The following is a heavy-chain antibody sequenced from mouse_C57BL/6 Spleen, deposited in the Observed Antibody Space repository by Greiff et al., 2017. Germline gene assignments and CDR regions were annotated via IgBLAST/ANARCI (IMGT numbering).Heavy chain of an antibody. J-gene: IGHJ3*01. Sequence: QVQLKESGPGLVAPSQSLSITCTVSGFSLTSYGVHWVRQPPGKGLEWLVVIWSDGSTTYNSALKSRLSISKDTSKSQVFLKMNSLQTDDTAMYYCARAYYSNYGWFAYWGQGTLVTVSA. D-gene: IGHD2-5*01. CDR3: ARAYYSNYGWFAY. V-gene: IGHV2-6*03. CDR2: IWSDGST. CDR1: GFSLTSYG.